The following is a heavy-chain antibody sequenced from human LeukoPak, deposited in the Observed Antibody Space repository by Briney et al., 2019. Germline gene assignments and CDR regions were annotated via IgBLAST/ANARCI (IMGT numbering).Heavy chain of an antibody. CDR3: ARSPYYGDNWFDP. D-gene: IGHD4-17*01. J-gene: IGHJ5*02. V-gene: IGHV1-18*01. Sequence: GASVKVSCKASGYTFTSFGLSWLRQAPGQGLEWMGWISTYNGNTNYAQKLQGRVTMTTDTSTSTAYMELRSLRSDDTAVYYCARSPYYGDNWFDPWGQGTLVTVSS. CDR2: ISTYNGNT. CDR1: GYTFTSFG.